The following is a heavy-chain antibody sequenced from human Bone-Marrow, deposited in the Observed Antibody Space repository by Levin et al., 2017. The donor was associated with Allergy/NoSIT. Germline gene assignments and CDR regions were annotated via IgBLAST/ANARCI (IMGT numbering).Heavy chain of an antibody. Sequence: AGGSLRLSCAASGFTFSTYWLSWVRQAPGKGLEWVINIKQDGSEKYCVDSVKGRFTISRDNAKNLVYLQMDSLRAEDTGVYYCARGPYCTTTNCYDFFDYWGQGILVTVSS. J-gene: IGHJ4*02. CDR3: ARGPYCTTTNCYDFFDY. CDR1: GFTFSTYW. V-gene: IGHV3-7*01. D-gene: IGHD2-2*01. CDR2: IKQDGSEK.